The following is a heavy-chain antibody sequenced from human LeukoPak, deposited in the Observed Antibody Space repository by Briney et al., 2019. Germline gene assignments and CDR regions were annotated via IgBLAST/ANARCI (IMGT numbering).Heavy chain of an antibody. D-gene: IGHD3-16*01. CDR2: INGDGSAT. Sequence: PGGSLRLPCAASGFTFSSYWMHWVRQAPGKGLVWVSRINGDGSATTYADSLKGRFTISRDNTKNTLYLQINSLRAEDTAVYFCARDRLYTSDYWGQGTLVTVSS. CDR3: ARDRLYTSDY. V-gene: IGHV3-74*01. CDR1: GFTFSSYW. J-gene: IGHJ4*02.